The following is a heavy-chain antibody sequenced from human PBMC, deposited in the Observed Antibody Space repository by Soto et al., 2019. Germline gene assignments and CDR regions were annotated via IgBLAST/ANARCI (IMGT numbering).Heavy chain of an antibody. CDR3: ARSQGSSTSLEIYYYYYYGMDV. CDR1: GGTFSRYA. J-gene: IGHJ6*02. D-gene: IGHD2-2*01. V-gene: IGHV1-69*01. Sequence: QVQLVQSGDEVKKPGSSVKVSCKASGGTFSRYAISWVRQAPGQGLEWMGGIIPISDTTNYAQKFQGRVTITADESTSTAYMELSSLRSEDTAVYYCARSQGSSTSLEIYYYYYYGMDVWGQGTTVTVSS. CDR2: IIPISDTT.